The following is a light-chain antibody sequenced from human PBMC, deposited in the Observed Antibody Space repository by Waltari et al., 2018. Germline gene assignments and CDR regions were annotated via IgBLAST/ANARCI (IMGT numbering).Light chain of an antibody. CDR3: SSHTTSNTLV. CDR1: SRDVGAYDH. V-gene: IGLV2-14*03. CDR2: DVT. Sequence: QSALTQPASVSGSPGQSITISCAGTSRDVGAYDHVSWYQQHPVKAPKVMIYDVTKRPSGVSNRFSGSKSGNTASLTISGLQTEDEADYHCSSHTTSNTLVFGGGTKVTVL. J-gene: IGLJ3*02.